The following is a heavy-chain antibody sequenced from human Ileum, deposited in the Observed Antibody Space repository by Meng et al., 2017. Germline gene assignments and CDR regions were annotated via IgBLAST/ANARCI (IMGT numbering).Heavy chain of an antibody. J-gene: IGHJ4*02. Sequence: QGPLNQWGAGLLKPSETLSLTCAVFGGSFNDYYWSWVRHSPGKGLEWIGQIHHSGRTNYKSSLERRVTISVDTSKSQFSLKLTSVTAADTAMYYCVRGPARETHDFDYWGQGALVTVSS. CDR1: GGSFNDYY. CDR3: VRGPARETHDFDY. D-gene: IGHD1-26*01. V-gene: IGHV4-34*01. CDR2: IHHSGRT.